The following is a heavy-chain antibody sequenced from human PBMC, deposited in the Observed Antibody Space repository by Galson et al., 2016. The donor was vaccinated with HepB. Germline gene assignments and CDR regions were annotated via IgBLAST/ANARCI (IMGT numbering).Heavy chain of an antibody. CDR1: GGSIGNQY. CDR2: IYHSGST. V-gene: IGHV4-59*11. Sequence: ETLSLTCTVSGGSIGNQYWSWIRQPPGKGLEWIGYIYHSGSTNYNPSFKSRVTMSVDTSKNQTSLNLRSVTAAETAVYYCVSVKGVAGGLRWLDPWGQGALVTVSS. D-gene: IGHD4-23*01. J-gene: IGHJ5*02. CDR3: VSVKGVAGGLRWLDP.